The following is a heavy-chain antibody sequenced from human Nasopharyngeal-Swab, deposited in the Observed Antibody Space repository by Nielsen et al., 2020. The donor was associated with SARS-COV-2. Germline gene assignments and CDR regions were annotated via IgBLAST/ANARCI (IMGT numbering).Heavy chain of an antibody. J-gene: IGHJ6*02. D-gene: IGHD3-22*01. V-gene: IGHV3-11*01. CDR2: ISSSGSIT. CDR3: ARADDSSGYYYRYYYYGMDV. Sequence: GESLKISCAASGFSFSEYYMSWIRQAPGKGLEWISDISSSGSITHYADSMKGRFTISRDNAKKSLYLQMNSLRAEDTALYYCARADDSSGYYYRYYYYGMDVWGQGTTVTVSS. CDR1: GFSFSEYY.